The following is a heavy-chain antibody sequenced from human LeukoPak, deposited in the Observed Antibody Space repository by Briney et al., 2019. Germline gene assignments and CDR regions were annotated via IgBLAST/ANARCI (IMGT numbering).Heavy chain of an antibody. V-gene: IGHV3-11*05. CDR1: GFTFSDYY. D-gene: IGHD4-23*01. J-gene: IGHJ4*02. CDR2: ITNSSYT. Sequence: GGSLRLSCAASGFTFSDYYMSWIRQAPGKGLEWVSYITNSSYTGYAGSVKGRFTISRDNAKNSLYLQMNSLRAEDTAVYYCARDDYNGNYWYWGQGTLVTVSS. CDR3: ARDDYNGNYWY.